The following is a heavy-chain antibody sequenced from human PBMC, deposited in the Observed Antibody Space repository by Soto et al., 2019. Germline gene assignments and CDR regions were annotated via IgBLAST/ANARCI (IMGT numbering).Heavy chain of an antibody. J-gene: IGHJ4*02. Sequence: GESLKISCAASAFTFSGYTMNWVRQAPGKGLEWLSYISSSGSTTYYADSVKGRFTISRDNARNALFLQMSSLRDEDTAVYYCARGIGKPYFDSWGQGALVTVSS. D-gene: IGHD1-1*01. CDR1: AFTFSGYT. CDR2: ISSSGSTT. CDR3: ARGIGKPYFDS. V-gene: IGHV3-48*02.